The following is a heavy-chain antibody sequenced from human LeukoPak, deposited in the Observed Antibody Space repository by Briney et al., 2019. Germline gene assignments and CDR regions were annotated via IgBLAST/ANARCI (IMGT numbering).Heavy chain of an antibody. CDR3: AKEGRLT. J-gene: IGHJ5*02. Sequence: PGGSLRLSCAAFGFTFSSYAMSWVRQAPGEGLEWVSAVSGSGGTTFYADSVRGRFTISRDNSNNTVYLQMNILRAEDTAIYYCAKEGRLTWGQGTLVTVSS. CDR2: VSGSGGTT. V-gene: IGHV3-23*01. CDR1: GFTFSSYA.